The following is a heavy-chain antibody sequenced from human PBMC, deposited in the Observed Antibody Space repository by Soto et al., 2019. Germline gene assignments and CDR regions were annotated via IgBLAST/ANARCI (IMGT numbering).Heavy chain of an antibody. D-gene: IGHD6-13*01. Sequence: QVQLQESGPGLVKPSETLSLTCTVSGGSISSYYWSWIRQPAGKEMEWIGRIHTTDGTNYNPPLKGRVHLSQDTSKHQFSLNLSSLAAADTGVYYCARALSSAAGLYFDFWGQGTLVTVSS. V-gene: IGHV4-4*07. CDR2: IHTTDGT. J-gene: IGHJ4*02. CDR3: ARALSSAAGLYFDF. CDR1: GGSISSYY.